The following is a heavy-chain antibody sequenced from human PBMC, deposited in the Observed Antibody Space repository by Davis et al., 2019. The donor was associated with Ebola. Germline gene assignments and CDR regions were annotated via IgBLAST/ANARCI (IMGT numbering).Heavy chain of an antibody. CDR3: ARDKIAAAGIDY. CDR2: INHSGST. V-gene: IGHV4-34*09. CDR1: GGSFSGYY. Sequence: SETLSLTCAVYGGSFSGYYWSWIRQPPGKGLEWIGEINHSGSTNYNPSLKSRVTISVDTSKNQFSLKLSSVTAADTAVYYCARDKIAAAGIDYWGQGTLVTVSS. J-gene: IGHJ4*02. D-gene: IGHD6-13*01.